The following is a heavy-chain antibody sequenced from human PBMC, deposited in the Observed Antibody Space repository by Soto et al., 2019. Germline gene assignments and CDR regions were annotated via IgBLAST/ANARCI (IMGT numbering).Heavy chain of an antibody. Sequence: PSETLSLTCTVSGGSISSYYWSWIRQPPGKGLEWIGYIYYSGSTNYNPSLKSRVTISVDTSKNQFSLKLSSVTAADTAVYYCARGTGDGYNYWYFDYWGQGTLVTVSS. V-gene: IGHV4-59*01. CDR2: IYYSGST. CDR3: ARGTGDGYNYWYFDY. D-gene: IGHD5-12*01. J-gene: IGHJ4*02. CDR1: GGSISSYY.